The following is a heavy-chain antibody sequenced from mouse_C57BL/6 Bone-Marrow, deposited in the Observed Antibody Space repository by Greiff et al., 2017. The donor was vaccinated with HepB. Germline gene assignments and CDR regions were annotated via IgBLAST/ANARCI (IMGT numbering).Heavy chain of an antibody. V-gene: IGHV1-69*01. Sequence: QVQLQQSGAELVMPGASVKLSCKASGYTFTSYWMHWVKQRPGQGLEWIGVIDPSDSYTNYNQKFKGKSTLTVDKSSSTAYMQLSSLTSEDSAVYYCARTSFHYYGSSYLYYFDYWGQGTTLTVSS. J-gene: IGHJ2*01. CDR2: IDPSDSYT. D-gene: IGHD1-1*01. CDR1: GYTFTSYW. CDR3: ARTSFHYYGSSYLYYFDY.